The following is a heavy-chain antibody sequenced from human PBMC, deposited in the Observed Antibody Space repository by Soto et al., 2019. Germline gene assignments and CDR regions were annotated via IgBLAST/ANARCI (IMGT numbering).Heavy chain of an antibody. D-gene: IGHD4-4*01. V-gene: IGHV1-69*06. CDR2: IIPIFGTA. CDR3: ATAGDYSNQE. Sequence: ASLHVSCQASGATFRSYAIMCVRQAPGQGLEWMGGIIPIFGTANYAQKFQGRVTITADKSTSTAYMELSSLRSEDTAVYYCATAGDYSNQEWGQGTLVTGSS. CDR1: GATFRSYA. J-gene: IGHJ4*02.